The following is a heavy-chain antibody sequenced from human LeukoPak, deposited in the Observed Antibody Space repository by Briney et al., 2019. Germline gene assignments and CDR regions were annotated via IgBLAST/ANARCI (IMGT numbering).Heavy chain of an antibody. D-gene: IGHD3-10*01. J-gene: IGHJ6*03. CDR3: ARVEEGYGSGRRENYFYYYMDV. V-gene: IGHV4-59*01. Sequence: SETLSLTCSVSGLSISSYHWSWIRQPPGKGPKWIGYIYYTGSTNYNPSLKSRVPISVDTSKNQFSLKLSSVTAADTAVYYWARVEEGYGSGRRENYFYYYMDVWGKGTTVTISS. CDR2: IYYTGST. CDR1: GLSISSYH.